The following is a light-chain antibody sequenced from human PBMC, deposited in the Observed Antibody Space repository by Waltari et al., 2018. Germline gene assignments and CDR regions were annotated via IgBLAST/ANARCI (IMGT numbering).Light chain of an antibody. Sequence: SSELTQGPDVSVALGQTVKITCQGDSLRTSYASWYQVKPGQAPVLVLFGKEKRPSGIPDRISGCSSGTTSSLTITGAQAEDEADYYCHSRKGSDNQVVFGGGTKLTVL. CDR1: SLRTSY. CDR2: GKE. J-gene: IGLJ3*02. CDR3: HSRKGSDNQVV. V-gene: IGLV3-19*01.